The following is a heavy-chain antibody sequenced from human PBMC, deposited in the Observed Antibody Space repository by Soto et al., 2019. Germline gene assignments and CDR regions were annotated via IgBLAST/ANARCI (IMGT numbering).Heavy chain of an antibody. J-gene: IGHJ4*02. D-gene: IGHD1-1*01. CDR3: GREDSVNFYVGY. Sequence: QVHLVESGGGVVQPGTSLRLSCVASGFSFNRHGIHWVRQAPGKGLEWVAIVWYDGSKTYYADSVKGRFTISRDNSKNTVYLQMRSLRAEDTAMYFCGREDSVNFYVGYWGQGTLVTVSS. V-gene: IGHV3-33*01. CDR1: GFSFNRHG. CDR2: VWYDGSKT.